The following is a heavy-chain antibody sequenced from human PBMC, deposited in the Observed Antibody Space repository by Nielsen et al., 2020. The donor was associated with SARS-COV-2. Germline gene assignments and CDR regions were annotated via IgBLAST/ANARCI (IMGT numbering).Heavy chain of an antibody. D-gene: IGHD3-22*01. V-gene: IGHV1-46*01. Sequence: ASVKVSCKASGYTFTNNYMHWVRQAPGQGLEWMGIITPIGGTTTYARKFQGRVTMTREASTSTVYMELSSLRSDDTAVYYCAREWDDYESSAYDYWGQGTLVTVSS. CDR2: ITPIGGTT. J-gene: IGHJ4*02. CDR1: GYTFTNNY. CDR3: AREWDDYESSAYDY.